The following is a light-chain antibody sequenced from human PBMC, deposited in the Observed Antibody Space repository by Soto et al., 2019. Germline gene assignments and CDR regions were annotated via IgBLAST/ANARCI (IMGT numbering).Light chain of an antibody. V-gene: IGKV3-20*01. CDR3: QQYGSSPIT. Sequence: EIVMAQSPATLSVSPGERATLSCRASQSVSSNLAWYQQKPGQAPRLLIYGASSRATGIPDRFSGSGSGTDFTLTISRLEPEDFAVYYCQQYGSSPITFGQGTRLAVK. J-gene: IGKJ5*01. CDR2: GAS. CDR1: QSVSSN.